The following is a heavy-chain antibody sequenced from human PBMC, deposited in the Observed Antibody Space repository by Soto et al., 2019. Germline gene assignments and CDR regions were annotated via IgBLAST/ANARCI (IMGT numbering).Heavy chain of an antibody. V-gene: IGHV1-18*01. CDR3: AREKSRFKKNYDAFDI. J-gene: IGHJ3*02. Sequence: QVQLVQSGAEVKKPGASVKVSCKASGYTFTSYGISWVRQAPGQGLEWMGWISAYNGNTNYAQKLQGRVTMTTDPSTSTAYMELRSLRSDDTAVYYCAREKSRFKKNYDAFDIWGQGTMVTVSS. CDR2: ISAYNGNT. D-gene: IGHD1-7*01. CDR1: GYTFTSYG.